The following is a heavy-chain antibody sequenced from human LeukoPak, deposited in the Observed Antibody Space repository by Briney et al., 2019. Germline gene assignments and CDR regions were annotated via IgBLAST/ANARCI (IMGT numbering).Heavy chain of an antibody. J-gene: IGHJ4*02. CDR2: ISFDGSNE. CDR1: GFTFSNYV. CDR3: ARDFGWLSHFDY. D-gene: IGHD3-9*01. V-gene: IGHV3-30-3*01. Sequence: PGRSLRLSCEASGFTFSNYVMHWVRQAPGKGLEWVALISFDGSNENYADSVKGRFTISRDNSKNTLYLQMSSLRGEDTAVYYCARDFGWLSHFDYWGQGTLVSVSS.